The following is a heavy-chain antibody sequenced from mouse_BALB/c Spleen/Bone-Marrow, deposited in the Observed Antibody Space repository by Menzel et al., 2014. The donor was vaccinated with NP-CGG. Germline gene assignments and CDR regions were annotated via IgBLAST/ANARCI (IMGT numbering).Heavy chain of an antibody. CDR1: GFTFSSFG. J-gene: IGHJ2*01. V-gene: IGHV5-17*02. D-gene: IGHD1-1*01. Sequence: EVQLVESGGGLVQPGGSRKLSCAASGFTFSSFGMHWVCQAPEKGLEWVAYISSGSSTIYYADTVIGRFTISRDNPKNTLFLQMTSLRSEDTAMYYCARSGSSSGYFDYWGQGTTLTVSS. CDR2: ISSGSSTI. CDR3: ARSGSSSGYFDY.